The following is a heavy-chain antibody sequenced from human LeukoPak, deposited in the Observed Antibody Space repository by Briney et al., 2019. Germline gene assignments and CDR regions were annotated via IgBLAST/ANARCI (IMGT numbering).Heavy chain of an antibody. V-gene: IGHV3-30*02. CDR2: IRYDGSNK. Sequence: GGSLRLSCAASGFTFSSYGMHWVRQAPGKGLEWVAFIRYDGSNKYYADSVKGRFTISRDNSKNTLYLQMNSLRVEDTAVYYCARAPPDILTGLGGYWGQGTLVTVSS. CDR1: GFTFSSYG. D-gene: IGHD3-9*01. J-gene: IGHJ4*02. CDR3: ARAPPDILTGLGGY.